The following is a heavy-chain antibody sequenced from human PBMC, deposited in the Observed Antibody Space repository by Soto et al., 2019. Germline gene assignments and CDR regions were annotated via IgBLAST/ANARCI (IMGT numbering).Heavy chain of an antibody. V-gene: IGHV3-23*01. CDR3: ARWSGYGDA. D-gene: IGHD4-17*01. CDR2: LSHGGAYT. J-gene: IGHJ4*02. CDR1: VFSFSTYS. Sequence: RWSLRLSCAASVFSFSTYSMAWVRQAPGKGPEWVSGLSHGGAYTFYADSAKGRFTISVDISQNTVYLQMNSLRTEDTAVYYCARWSGYGDAWGQGTLVTVSS.